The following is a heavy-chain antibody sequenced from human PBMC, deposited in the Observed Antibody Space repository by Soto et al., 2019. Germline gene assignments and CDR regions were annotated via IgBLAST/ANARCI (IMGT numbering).Heavy chain of an antibody. D-gene: IGHD3-9*01. Sequence: SGYTFTSYYMHWVRQAPGQGLEWMGIINPSGGSTSYAQKFQGRVTMTRDTSTSTVYMELSSLRSEDTAVYYCARDGKAAQGGGYYDILTGGWFDPWGQGTLVTVSS. CDR3: ARDGKAAQGGGYYDILTGGWFDP. V-gene: IGHV1-46*03. CDR1: GYTFTSYY. J-gene: IGHJ5*02. CDR2: INPSGGST.